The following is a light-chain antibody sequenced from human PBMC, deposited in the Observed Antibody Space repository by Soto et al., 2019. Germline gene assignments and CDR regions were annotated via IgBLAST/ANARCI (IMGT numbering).Light chain of an antibody. J-gene: IGKJ4*01. CDR3: QLYYSYPLT. CDR2: AAS. V-gene: IGKV1-8*01. Sequence: AIRMTQSPSSFSASTGDRVTITCRASQGISSYLAWYQQKPGKAPKLLIYAASTLQSGVPSRFSGSGSGTDFTLTISCLQSEDFATYYCQLYYSYPLTFGGGPKVEIK. CDR1: QGISSY.